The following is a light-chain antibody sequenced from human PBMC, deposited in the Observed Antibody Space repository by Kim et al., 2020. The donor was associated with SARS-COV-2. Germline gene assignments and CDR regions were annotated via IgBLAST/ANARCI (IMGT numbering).Light chain of an antibody. Sequence: QSALTQPASVSGSPGQSITISCTGTSSDVGGYKYVSWYQQHPGKAPKLIIYDVSNRPSGVSNRFSGSKSGNTASLTISGLQAEDEADYYCSSYTSSGTLVFGGGTKVTVL. J-gene: IGLJ3*02. CDR1: SSDVGGYKY. V-gene: IGLV2-14*03. CDR3: SSYTSSGTLV. CDR2: DVS.